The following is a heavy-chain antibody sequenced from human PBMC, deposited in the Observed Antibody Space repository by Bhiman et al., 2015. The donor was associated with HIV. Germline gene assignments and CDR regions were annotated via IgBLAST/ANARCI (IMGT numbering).Heavy chain of an antibody. CDR2: ISWNGDTT. D-gene: IGHD1-26*01. CDR1: GFTFDDYG. Sequence: EVQLVESGGGVVWPGGSLRLSCAASGFTFDDYGMSWVRQAPGKGLEWVSHISWNGDTTGYADSVKGRFTISRDNSKNTLYLQMNSLRAEDTAVYYCASNLNSGTYTWGQGTLVTVSS. CDR3: ASNLNSGTYT. V-gene: IGHV3-20*04. J-gene: IGHJ5*02.